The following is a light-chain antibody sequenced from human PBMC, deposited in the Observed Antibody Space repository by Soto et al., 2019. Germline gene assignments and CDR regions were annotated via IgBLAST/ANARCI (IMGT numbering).Light chain of an antibody. J-gene: IGKJ2*01. CDR2: ATS. Sequence: EIVLTQSPGTLALSPGERATLSCRASQIFGNTYLAWFQQRPGQAPRLLIYATSSRATGIPDRFRGSGSGTDFTLTISRLEAEDSAMYYCQQYGSSLPFTFGQGTKVEIK. CDR1: QIFGNTY. CDR3: QQYGSSLPFT. V-gene: IGKV3-20*01.